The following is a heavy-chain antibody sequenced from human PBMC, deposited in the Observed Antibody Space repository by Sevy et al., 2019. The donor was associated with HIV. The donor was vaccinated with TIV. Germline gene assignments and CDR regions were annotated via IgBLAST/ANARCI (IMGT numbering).Heavy chain of an antibody. CDR3: AKDAAAQHYFDTFQIRQGIF. Sequence: GGSLRLSCAASGFTFSSYPIYWVRQAQGKGLEWVALISYDGDNKYYADSVKGPLTISIGNSKKRLSLQMNGLRPEDTAVYFCAKDAAAQHYFDTFQIRQGIFWGQGTLVTVSS. V-gene: IGHV3-30*18. J-gene: IGHJ4*02. CDR2: ISYDGDNK. CDR1: GFTFSSYP. D-gene: IGHD3-22*01.